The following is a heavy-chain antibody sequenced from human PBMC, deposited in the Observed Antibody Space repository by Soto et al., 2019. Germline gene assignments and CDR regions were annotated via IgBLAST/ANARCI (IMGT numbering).Heavy chain of an antibody. CDR1: GFTFSSYA. D-gene: IGHD3-22*01. CDR3: AKADYYDSSGYYPKLTFDY. Sequence: PGGSLRLSCAASGFTFSSYAMSWVRQAPGKGLEWVSAISGSGGSTYYADSVKGRFTISRDNSKNTLYLQMNSLRAEDTAVYYCAKADYYDSSGYYPKLTFDYWGQGTLVTVSS. V-gene: IGHV3-23*01. CDR2: ISGSGGST. J-gene: IGHJ4*02.